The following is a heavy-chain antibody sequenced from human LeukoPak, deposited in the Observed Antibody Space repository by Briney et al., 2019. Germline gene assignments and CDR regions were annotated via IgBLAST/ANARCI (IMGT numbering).Heavy chain of an antibody. J-gene: IGHJ4*02. D-gene: IGHD5-18*01. Sequence: SETLSLTCTVSGGSISSYYWSWIRQPPGKGLEWTGYIYYSGSTNYNPSLKSRVTISVDTSKNQFSLKLSSVTAADTAVYYCARLTRGYSYGYPYFDYWGQGTLVTVSS. CDR2: IYYSGST. V-gene: IGHV4-59*01. CDR1: GGSISSYY. CDR3: ARLTRGYSYGYPYFDY.